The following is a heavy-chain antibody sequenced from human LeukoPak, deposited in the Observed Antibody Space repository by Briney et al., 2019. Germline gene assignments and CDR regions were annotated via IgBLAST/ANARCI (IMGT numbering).Heavy chain of an antibody. D-gene: IGHD3-10*01. Sequence: SETLSLTCTVSGGSISSYYWSWIRQPPGKGLEWIGYIYYSGSTNYNPSLKSRVTISVDTSKNQFSLKLSSVTAADTAVYYCARSSGSGSYYNPANWFDPWGQGTLVTVSS. CDR3: ARSSGSGSYYNPANWFDP. CDR2: IYYSGST. CDR1: GGSISSYY. V-gene: IGHV4-59*01. J-gene: IGHJ5*02.